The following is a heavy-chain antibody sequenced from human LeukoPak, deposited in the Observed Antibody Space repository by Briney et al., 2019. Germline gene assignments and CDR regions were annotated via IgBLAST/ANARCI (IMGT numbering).Heavy chain of an antibody. V-gene: IGHV3-74*01. J-gene: IGHJ4*02. D-gene: IGHD5-18*01. CDR1: GFTFSSYW. CDR3: ARDRATAMFDY. CDR2: INGDGGST. Sequence: GGSLRLSCAASGFTFSSYWMHWARQAPGKGLVWVSRINGDGGSTTYADSVKGRFTISRDNAKNTLYLHMNSLRAEDTAVYYCARDRATAMFDYWAQGTLVTVSS.